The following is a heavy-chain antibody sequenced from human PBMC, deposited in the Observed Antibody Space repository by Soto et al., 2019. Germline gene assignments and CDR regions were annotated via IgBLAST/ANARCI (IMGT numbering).Heavy chain of an antibody. CDR1: GYSFTSYW. CDR2: IDPSDSYT. D-gene: IGHD3-3*01. Sequence: PGESLKISCKGSGYSFTSYWISWVRQMPGKGLEWMGRIDPSDSYTNYSPSFQGHVTISADKSISTAYLQWSSLKASDTAMYYCARGMPYYDFWSGYSVQATHSYYYGIDLWGQGITVIFSS. J-gene: IGHJ6*02. CDR3: ARGMPYYDFWSGYSVQATHSYYYGIDL. V-gene: IGHV5-10-1*01.